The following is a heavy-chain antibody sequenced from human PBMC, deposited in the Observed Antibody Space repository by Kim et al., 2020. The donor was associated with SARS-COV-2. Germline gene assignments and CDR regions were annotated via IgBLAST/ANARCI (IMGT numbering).Heavy chain of an antibody. V-gene: IGHV4-59*13. CDR3: ARDRGIAARPRYYYGMDV. CDR1: GGSISSYY. J-gene: IGHJ6*02. Sequence: SETLSLTCTVSGGSISSYYWSWIRQPPGKGLEWIGYIYYSGSTNYNPSLKSRVTISVDTSKNQFSLKLSSVTAADTAVYYCARDRGIAARPRYYYGMDVWGQGTTVTVSS. CDR2: IYYSGST. D-gene: IGHD6-6*01.